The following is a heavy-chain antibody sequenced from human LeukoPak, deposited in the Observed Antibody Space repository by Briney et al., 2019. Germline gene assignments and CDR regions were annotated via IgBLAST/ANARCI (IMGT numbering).Heavy chain of an antibody. J-gene: IGHJ3*02. CDR1: GGSIGSTNYY. Sequence: SETLSLTCTVSGGSIGSTNYYWGWIRQPPGKGLEWIANIYYSGSTYYNPSLKSRVTISVDTSKNQFSLRLNSVTAADTSIYYCARIPANAVPSAHNGFDIWGQGTMLTVSS. D-gene: IGHD6-19*01. CDR3: ARIPANAVPSAHNGFDI. V-gene: IGHV4-39*01. CDR2: IYYSGST.